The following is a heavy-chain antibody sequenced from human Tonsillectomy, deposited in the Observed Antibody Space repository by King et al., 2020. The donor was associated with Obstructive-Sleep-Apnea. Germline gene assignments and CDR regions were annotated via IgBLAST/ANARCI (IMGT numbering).Heavy chain of an antibody. CDR1: GLTFSNAW. D-gene: IGHD4-17*01. V-gene: IGHV3-15*01. J-gene: IGHJ4*02. CDR2: IKRKTDDGPT. Sequence: VQLVESGGGLVKPGGSLRLSCAASGLTFSNAWMSWVRQAPGKGLEWVGRIKRKTDDGPTDYAAPVKGRFTISRDDSKNTLFLQINALKTEDTAVYYCTTDPGDYADYWGQGTLVTVPS. CDR3: TTDPGDYADY.